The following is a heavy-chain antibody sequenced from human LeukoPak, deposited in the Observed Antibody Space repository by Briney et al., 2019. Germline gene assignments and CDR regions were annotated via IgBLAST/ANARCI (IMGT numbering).Heavy chain of an antibody. CDR2: INPSGGST. D-gene: IGHD6-6*01. CDR3: ARDLAPSIAARFYYGMDV. V-gene: IGHV1-46*01. CDR1: GYTFTSYY. Sequence: GASVKVSCKASGYTFTSYYMHWVRQAPGQGLEWMGIINPSGGSTSCAQKFQGRVTMTRDTSTSTVYMELSSLRSEDTAVYYCARDLAPSIAARFYYGMDVWGQGTTVTVSS. J-gene: IGHJ6*02.